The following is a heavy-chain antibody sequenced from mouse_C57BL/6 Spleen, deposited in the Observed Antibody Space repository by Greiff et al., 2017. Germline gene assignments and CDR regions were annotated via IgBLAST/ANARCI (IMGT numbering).Heavy chain of an antibody. CDR1: GYTFTSYW. CDR2: IDPSDSYT. J-gene: IGHJ1*03. D-gene: IGHD2-2*01. V-gene: IGHV1-69*01. Sequence: QVQLKQPGAELVMPGASVKLSCTSSGYTFTSYWMHWVKQRPGQGLEWIGVIDPSDSYTNYNQKFKGKATLTVDKSSSTAYMQLSSLTSEDSAVYYCARANMVAAGYFDVWGTGTTVTVSS. CDR3: ARANMVAAGYFDV.